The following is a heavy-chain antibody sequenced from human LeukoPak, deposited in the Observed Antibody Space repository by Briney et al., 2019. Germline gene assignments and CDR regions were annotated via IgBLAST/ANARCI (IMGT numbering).Heavy chain of an antibody. V-gene: IGHV3-74*01. D-gene: IGHD4-11*01. CDR3: ARDSAVTTVFGNFRYVDY. CDR1: GFTFSSYW. Sequence: GGALSLSCAASGFTFSSYWMHWVRQAPGKGLVWVSRINSDGSSTSYADSVKGRFTISRDNAKNTLYLQMNSLRAEDTAVYYCARDSAVTTVFGNFRYVDYCGQGTLGTVSS. CDR2: INSDGSST. J-gene: IGHJ4*02.